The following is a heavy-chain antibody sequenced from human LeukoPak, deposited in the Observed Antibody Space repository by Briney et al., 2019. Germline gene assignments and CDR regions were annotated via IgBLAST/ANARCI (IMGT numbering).Heavy chain of an antibody. CDR3: VRVRFDSSGFDY. J-gene: IGHJ4*02. CDR2: IKQDGSER. D-gene: IGHD3-22*01. Sequence: GGSLRLSCEASGFTFSSHWMSWVRQTPRKGLEWVANIKQDGSERHYVDSIEGRVTISRDNAKNSLYLQMNNLRAEDTAVYYCVRVRFDSSGFDYWGQGTLLTVSS. V-gene: IGHV3-7*01. CDR1: GFTFSSHW.